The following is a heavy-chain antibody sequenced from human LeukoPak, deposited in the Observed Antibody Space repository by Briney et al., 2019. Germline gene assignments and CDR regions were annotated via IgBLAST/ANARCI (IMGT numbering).Heavy chain of an antibody. Sequence: GGSLRLSCAASGFTFSSYGMHWVRQAPGKGLEWVSAISGSGGSTYYADSVKGRFTISRDNSKNTLYLQMNSLRAEDTAVYYCAKDDDLVVPAAISFDYWGQGTLVTVSS. V-gene: IGHV3-23*01. D-gene: IGHD2-2*01. CDR2: ISGSGGST. CDR3: AKDDDLVVPAAISFDY. J-gene: IGHJ4*02. CDR1: GFTFSSYG.